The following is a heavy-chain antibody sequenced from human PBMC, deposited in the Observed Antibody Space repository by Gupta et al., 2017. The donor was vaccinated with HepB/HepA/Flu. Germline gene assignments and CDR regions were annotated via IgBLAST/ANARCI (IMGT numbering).Heavy chain of an antibody. CDR1: GYTFTGYH. V-gene: IGHV1-2*04. CDR2: IDPNSGVT. CDR3: ARGGYCSSTSCYGFWFDP. D-gene: IGHD2-2*01. Sequence: QVQLVQSGAEVKKPGASVKVSCKASGYTFTGYHINWVRQAPGQGLEWMGWIDPNSGVTNYAQQFQGWVTMTRDTSISTAYMELRRLRSDDTAVYYCARGGYCSSTSCYGFWFDPWGQGTLVTVSS. J-gene: IGHJ5*02.